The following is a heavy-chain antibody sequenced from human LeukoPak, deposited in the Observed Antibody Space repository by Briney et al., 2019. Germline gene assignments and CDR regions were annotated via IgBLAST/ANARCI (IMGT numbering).Heavy chain of an antibody. CDR1: GGTFSSYA. J-gene: IGHJ5*02. D-gene: IGHD6-19*01. Sequence: SVKGSCKASGGTFSSYAISWVRQAPGQGLEWMGGIIPIFGTANYAQKFQGRVTITADESTSTAYMELSSLRSEDTAVYYCARDIAVAGTVWFDPWGQGTLVTVSS. CDR2: IIPIFGTA. V-gene: IGHV1-69*13. CDR3: ARDIAVAGTVWFDP.